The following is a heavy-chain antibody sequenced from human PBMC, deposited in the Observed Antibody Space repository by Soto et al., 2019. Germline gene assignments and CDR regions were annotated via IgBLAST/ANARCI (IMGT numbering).Heavy chain of an antibody. J-gene: IGHJ4*02. CDR3: AKDPRSVRNYFDY. CDR2: ISGSGDNT. D-gene: IGHD3-10*02. Sequence: PGGSLRLSCAASGFTFSSYAMNWVRQAPGKGLEWVSAISGSGDNTYFADSVKGRFTISRDNSKNTLYLQMNSLRAEDTAVYYCAKDPRSVRNYFDYWGQGTLVTVSS. V-gene: IGHV3-23*01. CDR1: GFTFSSYA.